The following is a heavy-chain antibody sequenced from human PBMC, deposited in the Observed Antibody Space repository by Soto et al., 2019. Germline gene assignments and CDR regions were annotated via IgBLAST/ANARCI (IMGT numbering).Heavy chain of an antibody. Sequence: SETLSLTCTVSGGSISSYYWSWIRQPPGKGLEWIGYIYYSGSTNYNPSLKSRVTISVDTSKNQFSLKLSSVTAADTAVYYCAGGYYGSGSYYNYWGQGTLVTVSS. CDR1: GGSISSYY. J-gene: IGHJ4*02. D-gene: IGHD3-10*01. V-gene: IGHV4-59*01. CDR2: IYYSGST. CDR3: AGGYYGSGSYYNY.